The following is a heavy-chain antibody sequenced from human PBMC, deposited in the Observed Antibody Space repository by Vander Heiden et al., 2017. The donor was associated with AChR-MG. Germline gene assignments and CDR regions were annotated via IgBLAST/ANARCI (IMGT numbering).Heavy chain of an antibody. CDR3: ARELNSSQYYYYYYMDV. CDR2: SNHSGST. V-gene: IGHV4-34*01. D-gene: IGHD6-13*01. Sequence: QVQLQQWGAGLLKPSETLSLTCAVHGGSFSGYHWSWIRQRPGKGLDGIGESNHSGSTNYNPSLKSGVTRSVDTSKNQFSLKLSSVTAADTAVYYCARELNSSQYYYYYYMDVWGKGTTVTVSS. J-gene: IGHJ6*03. CDR1: GGSFSGYH.